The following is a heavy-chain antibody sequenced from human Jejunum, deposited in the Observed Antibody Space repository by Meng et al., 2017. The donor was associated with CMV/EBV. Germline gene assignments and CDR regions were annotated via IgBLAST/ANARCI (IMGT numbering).Heavy chain of an antibody. J-gene: IGHJ5*01. CDR2: IRDGRI. Sequence: CAYSGLLFAEYTVHWVRQPPGKGLEWASLIRDGRIYYADSVKGRFTVSRDNNKSALYLQMNSLRTDETAIYYCAKEGDTMWFDSWGQGTLVTVSS. CDR3: AKEGDTMWFDS. CDR1: GLLFAEYT. V-gene: IGHV3-43*01.